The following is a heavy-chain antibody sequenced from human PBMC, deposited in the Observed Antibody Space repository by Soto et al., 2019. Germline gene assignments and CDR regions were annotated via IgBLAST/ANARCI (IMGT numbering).Heavy chain of an antibody. Sequence: QVQLVQSGAEVREPGASVKVSCKASGYSFTSLDINWVRQTAGQGLEWMGWMQPSTGRTGYAQKFQGRVTMTRDTSINTAYMELTTLTSDDTAVYYCARGVSAGVDYWVQGTLVTVSS. J-gene: IGHJ4*02. CDR3: ARGVSAGVDY. D-gene: IGHD1-26*01. CDR1: GYSFTSLD. V-gene: IGHV1-8*01. CDR2: MQPSTGRT.